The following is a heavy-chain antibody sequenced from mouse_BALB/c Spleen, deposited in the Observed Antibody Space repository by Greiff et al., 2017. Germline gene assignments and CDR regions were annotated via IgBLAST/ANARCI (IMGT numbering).Heavy chain of an antibody. J-gene: IGHJ4*01. CDR2: ISNLAYSI. V-gene: IGHV5-15*02. CDR3: ARVTTATSYAMDY. D-gene: IGHD1-2*01. Sequence: EVKLVESGGGLVQPGGSRKLSCAASGFTFSDYGMAWVRQAPGKGPEWVAFISNLAYSIYYADTVTGRFTISRENAKNTLYLEMSSLRSEDTAMYYCARVTTATSYAMDYWGQGTSVTVSS. CDR1: GFTFSDYG.